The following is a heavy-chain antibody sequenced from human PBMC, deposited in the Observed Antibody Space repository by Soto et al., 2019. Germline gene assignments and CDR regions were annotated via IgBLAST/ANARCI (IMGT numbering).Heavy chain of an antibody. CDR2: FRSSGDDGTT. D-gene: IGHD3-10*01. CDR3: PKEFNTGSGRQYFNY. J-gene: IGHJ1*01. V-gene: IGHV3-23*01. Sequence: GGSLRLSCAASGFTFSSYSMSWVRQAPGKGLEWVSGFRSSGDDGTTYYADSVRGRFTISRDNSKNTLFLKMNSLRAEDTAIYSCPKEFNTGSGRQYFNYRGQGALDTAAS. CDR1: GFTFSSYS.